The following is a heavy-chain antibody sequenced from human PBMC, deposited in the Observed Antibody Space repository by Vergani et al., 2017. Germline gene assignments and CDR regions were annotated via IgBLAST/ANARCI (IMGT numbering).Heavy chain of an antibody. CDR2: INPNSGAT. J-gene: IGHJ4*02. Sequence: QVQLVQSGTEVRKPGASVKVSCKASGYTFTGYYMHWVRQAPGQGLEWMGWINPNSGATKYEQKFQGRVTMTRDTSISTAFMELRRLRSDDTAVYYCARPHGDILPPDPRRLDYWGQGTLVTVSS. CDR1: GYTFTGYY. CDR3: ARPHGDILPPDPRRLDY. V-gene: IGHV1-2*02.